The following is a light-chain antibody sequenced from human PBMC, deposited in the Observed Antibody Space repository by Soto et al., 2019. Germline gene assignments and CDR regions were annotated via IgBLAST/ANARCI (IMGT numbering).Light chain of an antibody. Sequence: EIVMTQSPATLSVSPGERATLSCRASQSVRNFLGWYQQKPGQAPRLLIYNVSTTATGIPDRISGSGSGTEFTLTISSLQSEDLAVYYCQQYHTYSITFGQGTRLEIK. CDR3: QQYHTYSIT. CDR2: NVS. V-gene: IGKV3-15*01. CDR1: QSVRNF. J-gene: IGKJ5*01.